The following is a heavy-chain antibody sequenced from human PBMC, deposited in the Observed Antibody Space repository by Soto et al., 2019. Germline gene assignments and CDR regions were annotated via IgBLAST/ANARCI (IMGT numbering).Heavy chain of an antibody. V-gene: IGHV1-69*01. CDR3: ASYYAVADTYYSGMDV. Sequence: QVQLVQSGAEVKKPGASVKVSCKASGGTFSNYAISWVRQAPGQGLEWMGGIIPLSGTANYAQKFQGRGTIPADDSTSTAYMALSSMRSEDTAVYSCASYYAVADTYYSGMDVWGQGTTVTGSS. J-gene: IGHJ6*02. CDR2: IIPLSGTA. D-gene: IGHD6-19*01. CDR1: GGTFSNYA.